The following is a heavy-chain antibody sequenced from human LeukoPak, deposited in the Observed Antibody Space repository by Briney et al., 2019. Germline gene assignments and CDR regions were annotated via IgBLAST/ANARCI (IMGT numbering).Heavy chain of an antibody. Sequence: SETLSLTCTVSGDSINSGDYYWSWIRQPPGKGLEWIGYIFYIGTTSYNPSLKSRVTISVDTSKNQFSLKLSSVTAADTAVYYCARAGAVVTEGEGAFDIWGQGTMVTVSS. J-gene: IGHJ3*02. D-gene: IGHD2-21*02. CDR2: IFYIGTT. CDR3: ARAGAVVTEGEGAFDI. CDR1: GDSINSGDYY. V-gene: IGHV4-30-4*01.